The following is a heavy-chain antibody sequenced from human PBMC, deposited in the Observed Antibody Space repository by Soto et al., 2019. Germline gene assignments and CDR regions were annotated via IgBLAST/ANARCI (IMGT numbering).Heavy chain of an antibody. D-gene: IGHD1-26*01. CDR2: TYYRSKWYY. Sequence: SQTLSLTCAITGDSVSSNSAGWSWVRQSPSRGLEWLGRTYYRSKWYYEYAVAVRGRITINPDTSKNQYSLQLNSVTPEDTAVYFCARGEQYSGRIFDYWGQGTLVTVSS. V-gene: IGHV6-1*01. CDR3: ARGEQYSGRIFDY. J-gene: IGHJ4*01. CDR1: GDSVSSNSAG.